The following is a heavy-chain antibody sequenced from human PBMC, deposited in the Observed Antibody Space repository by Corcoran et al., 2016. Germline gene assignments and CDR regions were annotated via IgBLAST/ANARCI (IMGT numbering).Heavy chain of an antibody. D-gene: IGHD6-13*01. Sequence: EVQLVESGGGLVKPGGSLRLSCAASGFSFSTYNMHWVRQAPGKGLEWVSFITSNSIHIYYAYSVKGRFTISRDNAKNSLYLQMNSLRAEATAGYYCAGVVYGLAPADYGGHGTLVTVSS. CDR2: ITSNSIHI. J-gene: IGHJ4*01. V-gene: IGHV3-21*02. CDR1: GFSFSTYN. CDR3: AGVVYGLAPADY.